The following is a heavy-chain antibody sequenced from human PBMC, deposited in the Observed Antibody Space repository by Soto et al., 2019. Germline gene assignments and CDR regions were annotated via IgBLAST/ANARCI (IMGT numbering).Heavy chain of an antibody. CDR3: ARDLRTAAAGTFMYGMDV. CDR1: GDSVSSNSAA. V-gene: IGHV6-1*01. Sequence: SQTLSLTCAISGDSVSSNSAAWNWIRQSPSRGLEWLGRTYYGSKWYNDYAVSVKSRITINPDTSKNQFSLQLNSVTPEDTAVYYCARDLRTAAAGTFMYGMDVWGQGTTVTVSS. CDR2: TYYGSKWYN. D-gene: IGHD6-13*01. J-gene: IGHJ6*02.